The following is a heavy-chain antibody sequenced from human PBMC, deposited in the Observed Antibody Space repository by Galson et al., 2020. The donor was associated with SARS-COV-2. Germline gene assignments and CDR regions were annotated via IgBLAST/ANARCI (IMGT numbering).Heavy chain of an antibody. Sequence: GGSLRLSCAASGFTFANAWMNWVRQAPGKGLECVARIKSKVRGGAADYAAPAQGRFTISRDDSKNALYLQMDSMKIEDTAVYDCATSSATPGAFEMWGRGTMVTVSS. CDR3: ATSSATPGAFEM. J-gene: IGHJ3*02. D-gene: IGHD7-27*01. CDR2: IKSKVRGGAA. V-gene: IGHV3-15*01. CDR1: GFTFANAW.